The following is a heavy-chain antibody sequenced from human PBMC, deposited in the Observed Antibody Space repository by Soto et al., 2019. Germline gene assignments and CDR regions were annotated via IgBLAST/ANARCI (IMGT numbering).Heavy chain of an antibody. V-gene: IGHV3-30-3*01. Sequence: QVQLVESGGGVVQPGKSLRLSCAASRFTFSSYAMDWVRQAPGKGLEWVAVISHDGSEKYYGDSVKGRFTISRDNTKNTVYLQMNRRRPEDTALYYCARAAAYFYHYYYAMDVWGQGTAVTVSS. D-gene: IGHD6-13*01. J-gene: IGHJ6*02. CDR2: ISHDGSEK. CDR1: RFTFSSYA. CDR3: ARAAAYFYHYYYAMDV.